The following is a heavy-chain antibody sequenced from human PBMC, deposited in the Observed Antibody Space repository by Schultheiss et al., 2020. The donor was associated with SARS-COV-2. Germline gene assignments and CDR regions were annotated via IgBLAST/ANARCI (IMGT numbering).Heavy chain of an antibody. CDR3: AKDQGHYGGNSGRAKRGHSDWFDP. CDR1: GFTFSSYA. J-gene: IGHJ5*02. CDR2: IYSGGST. Sequence: GGSLRLSCAASGFTFSSYAMSWVRQAPGKGLEWVSVIYSGGSTYYADSVKGRFTISRDNSKKTLYLQMNSLRAEDTAVYYCAKDQGHYGGNSGRAKRGHSDWFDPWGQGTLVTVA. D-gene: IGHD4-23*01. V-gene: IGHV3-23*03.